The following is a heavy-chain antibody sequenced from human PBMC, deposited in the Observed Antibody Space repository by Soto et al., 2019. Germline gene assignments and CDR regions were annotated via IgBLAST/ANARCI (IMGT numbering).Heavy chain of an antibody. J-gene: IGHJ4*02. Sequence: QITLKESGPTLVKPTQTLTLTCTFSGFSLSTSGVGVGWIRQPPGKALEWLALIYWDDDKHYSPSLKSRLTIPKDTFKNPVVLTMTNMDPVDTATYYCAQRSVLAAAGFSLDYWGQGTLVTVSS. V-gene: IGHV2-5*02. D-gene: IGHD6-13*01. CDR2: IYWDDDK. CDR3: AQRSVLAAAGFSLDY. CDR1: GFSLSTSGVG.